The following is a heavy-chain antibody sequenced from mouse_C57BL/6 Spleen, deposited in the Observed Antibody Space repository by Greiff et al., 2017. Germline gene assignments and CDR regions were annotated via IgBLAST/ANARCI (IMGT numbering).Heavy chain of an antibody. Sequence: QVQLQQPGAELVMPGASVKLSCKASGYTFTSYWMHWVKQRPGQGLEWIGEIDPSDSYTNYNQKFKGKSTLTVDKSSSTAYMQLSSLTSEDSAVYYCARYDGTGKWFAYWGQGTLVTVSA. CDR2: IDPSDSYT. V-gene: IGHV1-69*01. J-gene: IGHJ3*01. CDR3: ARYDGTGKWFAY. CDR1: GYTFTSYW. D-gene: IGHD2-3*01.